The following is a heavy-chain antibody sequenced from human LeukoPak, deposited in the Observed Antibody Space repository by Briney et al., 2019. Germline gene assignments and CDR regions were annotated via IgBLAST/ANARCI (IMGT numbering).Heavy chain of an antibody. CDR1: GGSIRSSYYY. CDR2: IYYGGST. J-gene: IGHJ5*02. Sequence: SETLSLTCTVSGGSIRSSYYYWGWIRQPPGKGLEWIGSIYYGGSTYYNPSLKSRVTISVDTSMNQFSLKLSFVTTADTAVYYCARALGYCSGGSCTRGYNWFDPWGQGTLVTVPS. D-gene: IGHD2-15*01. V-gene: IGHV4-39*01. CDR3: ARALGYCSGGSCTRGYNWFDP.